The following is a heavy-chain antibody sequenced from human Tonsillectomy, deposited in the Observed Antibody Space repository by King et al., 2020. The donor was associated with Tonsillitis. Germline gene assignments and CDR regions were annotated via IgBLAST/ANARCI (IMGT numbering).Heavy chain of an antibody. CDR3: ASYRTYCESKVCYDVFDM. J-gene: IGHJ3*02. D-gene: IGHD3-22*01. CDR1: GLSFSSYW. CDR2: MKGGGSQK. V-gene: IGHV3-7*01. Sequence: VQLVESGGGLVQPGESLTLSCVGSGLSFSSYWMTWVRQAPGKGLEWVANMKGGGSQKSTVDSVKRRFTISRDNAKNSLYLQMNSLRAEDTAMYYCASYRTYCESKVCYDVFDMWGQGTMVTVPS.